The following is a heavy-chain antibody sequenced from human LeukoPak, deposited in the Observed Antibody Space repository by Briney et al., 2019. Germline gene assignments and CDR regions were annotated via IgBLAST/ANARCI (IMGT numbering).Heavy chain of an antibody. D-gene: IGHD3-10*01. CDR2: IYHTGST. CDR1: GYSISRGYY. Sequence: ASETLSLTCGVSGYSISRGYYWAWIRQPPGKGLEWIGTIYHTGSTYYTPSLGSRVTISVDTSKNEFSLKLNSVTAADTAVYYCARAGWIITSGIDYWGQGALVTVSS. CDR3: ARAGWIITSGIDY. J-gene: IGHJ4*02. V-gene: IGHV4-38-2*01.